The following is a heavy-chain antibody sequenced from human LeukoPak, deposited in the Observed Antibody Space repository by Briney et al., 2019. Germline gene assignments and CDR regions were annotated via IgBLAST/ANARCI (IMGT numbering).Heavy chain of an antibody. Sequence: GGSLRLSCAASGFTFRSFAMSWVRQAPGKGLEWVSSINGNGDRTDYADSVKGRFTISRDNPKNTLYLQMNSLRAEDTAVYFCAKRGVVIRVILVGFHKEAYYFDSWGQGALVIVSS. CDR3: AKRGVVIRVILVGFHKEAYYFDS. D-gene: IGHD3-22*01. CDR1: GFTFRSFA. J-gene: IGHJ4*02. V-gene: IGHV3-23*01. CDR2: INGNGDRT.